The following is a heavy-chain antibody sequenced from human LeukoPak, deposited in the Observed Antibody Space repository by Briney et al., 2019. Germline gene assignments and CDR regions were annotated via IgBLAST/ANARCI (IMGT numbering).Heavy chain of an antibody. V-gene: IGHV3-23*01. J-gene: IGHJ4*02. CDR2: ISDSDGRT. Sequence: GGSLRLSCAVSGITLSNYGMSWVRQAPGKGLEWVAGISDSDGRTNYADSVKGRFTISRDNPKNTLYLQMNSLRAEDTAVYFCAKRGVVIRVILVGFHKEAYYFDSWGQGALVNVSS. CDR3: AKRGVVIRVILVGFHKEAYYFDS. D-gene: IGHD3-22*01. CDR1: GITLSNYG.